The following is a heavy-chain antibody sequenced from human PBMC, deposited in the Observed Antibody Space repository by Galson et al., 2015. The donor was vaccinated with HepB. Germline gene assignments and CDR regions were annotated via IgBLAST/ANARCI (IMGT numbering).Heavy chain of an antibody. J-gene: IGHJ4*02. D-gene: IGHD6-6*01. CDR3: ARGLPRAARPYGDY. CDR2: MNPNCGNT. Sequence: SVKVSCKASGYTFTSYDINWVRQATGQGLEWMGWMNPNCGNTGYAQKFQGRVTMTRNTSISTAYMELSSLRSEDTAVYYCARGLPRAARPYGDYWGQGTLVTVSS. V-gene: IGHV1-8*01. CDR1: GYTFTSYD.